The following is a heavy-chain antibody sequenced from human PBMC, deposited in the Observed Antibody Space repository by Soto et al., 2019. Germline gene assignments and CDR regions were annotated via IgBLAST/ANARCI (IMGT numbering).Heavy chain of an antibody. CDR2: INPSGGST. J-gene: IGHJ6*02. CDR3: ARDLYDYVLGSYPPPTNQYYYYYGMDV. CDR1: GYTFTSYY. D-gene: IGHD3-16*02. Sequence: VASVKVSCKASGYTFTSYYMHWVRQAPGQGLEWMGIINPSGGSTSYAQKFQGRVTMTRDTSTSTVYMELSSLRSEDTAVYYCARDLYDYVLGSYPPPTNQYYYYYGMDVWGQGTTVTVSS. V-gene: IGHV1-46*01.